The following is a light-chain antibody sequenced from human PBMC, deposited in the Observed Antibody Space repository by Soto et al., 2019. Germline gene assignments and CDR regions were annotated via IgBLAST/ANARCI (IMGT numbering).Light chain of an antibody. V-gene: IGKV1-9*01. J-gene: IGKJ4*01. Sequence: DIQVTQSPSFLSASVGDRVTITCRASQDITNYLAWYLQKPGKAPKLLIYGASTLQSGVPSRFSGSGSGTEFTLTVSSLQPEDFATYYCQQLNAYPHSFGGGTKVDIK. CDR3: QQLNAYPHS. CDR2: GAS. CDR1: QDITNY.